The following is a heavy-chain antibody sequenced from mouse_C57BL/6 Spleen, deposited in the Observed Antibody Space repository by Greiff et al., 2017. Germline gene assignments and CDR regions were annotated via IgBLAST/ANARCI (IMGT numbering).Heavy chain of an antibody. D-gene: IGHD2-2*01. Sequence: VQLQQSGAELVRPGASVKLSCTASGFTFTDYCMHWVKQRPEQGLEWIGRIDPEDGGTDYAPKFQGKATMTADTSSNTAYMQLSSLTSEDTAVYYCTTRGVTTEAYWGQGTLVTVSA. J-gene: IGHJ3*01. V-gene: IGHV14-1*01. CDR1: GFTFTDYC. CDR3: TTRGVTTEAY. CDR2: IDPEDGGT.